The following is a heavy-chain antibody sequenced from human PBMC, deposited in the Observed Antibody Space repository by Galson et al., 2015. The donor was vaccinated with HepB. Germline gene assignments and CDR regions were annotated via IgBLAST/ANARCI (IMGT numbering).Heavy chain of an antibody. D-gene: IGHD5-24*01. Sequence: SLRLSCAASGFTFSSYSMNWVRQAPGKGLEWVSSISSSSSYIYYADSVKGRFTISRDNAKNSLYLQMNSLRAEDTAVYYCARGAGDLEMATNHFDYWGQGTLVTVSS. V-gene: IGHV3-21*01. CDR1: GFTFSSYS. J-gene: IGHJ4*02. CDR3: ARGAGDLEMATNHFDY. CDR2: ISSSSSYI.